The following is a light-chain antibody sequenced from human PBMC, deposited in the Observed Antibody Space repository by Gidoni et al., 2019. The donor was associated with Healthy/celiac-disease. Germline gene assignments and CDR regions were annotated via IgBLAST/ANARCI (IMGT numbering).Light chain of an antibody. V-gene: IGKV3-15*01. CDR2: GAS. Sequence: EIVMTHSPATLSVSPGERATLSCRASQSVSSNLAWYQQKPGQAPRLLIYGASTRATGIPARFSDSESGTEFTLTISSLQSEDFTVCYCQQYNTWPPYTFGQGTKVEIK. J-gene: IGKJ2*01. CDR3: QQYNTWPPYT. CDR1: QSVSSN.